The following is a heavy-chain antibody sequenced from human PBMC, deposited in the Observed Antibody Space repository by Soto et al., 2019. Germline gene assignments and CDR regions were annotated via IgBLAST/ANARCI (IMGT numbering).Heavy chain of an antibody. CDR2: IYYSGST. CDR1: GGSISSGGYY. Sequence: QVQLQESGPGLVKPSQTLSLTCTVSGGSISSGGYYWSWIRQHPGKGLDWIGYIYYSGSTYYNPSLKSRVTISVDTSKNQFSLKLSSVTAADTAVYYCARATYSSSWYFRLCAFDIWGQGTMVTVSS. J-gene: IGHJ3*02. D-gene: IGHD6-13*01. CDR3: ARATYSSSWYFRLCAFDI. V-gene: IGHV4-31*03.